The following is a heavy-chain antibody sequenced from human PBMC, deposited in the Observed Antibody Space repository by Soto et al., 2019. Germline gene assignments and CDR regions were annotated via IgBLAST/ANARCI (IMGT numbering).Heavy chain of an antibody. J-gene: IGHJ6*02. CDR3: ARYLTIFGEGNGMDV. V-gene: IGHV4-30-2*01. D-gene: IGHD3-3*01. Sequence: QLQLQESGSGLVKPSQTLSLTCAVSGVSISSGGYSWSWIRQPPGKGLEWIGYISHSGSTSYNPSLKSRVTISVDRSKNQFSLKLTSVTAADTAEYYCARYLTIFGEGNGMDVWGQGTTVTVSS. CDR1: GVSISSGGYS. CDR2: ISHSGST.